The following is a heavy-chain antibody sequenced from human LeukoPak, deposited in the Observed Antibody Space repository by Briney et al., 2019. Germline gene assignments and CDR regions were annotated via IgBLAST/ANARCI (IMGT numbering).Heavy chain of an antibody. CDR2: IYYSGST. Sequence: PSETLSLTCTVSGGSISSYYWSWIRQPPGKGLEWIGYIYYSGSTNYNPSLKSRVTISVDTSRNQFSLKLSSVTAADTAMYYCARDRSYNWFDPWGQGTLVTVSS. V-gene: IGHV4-59*01. J-gene: IGHJ5*02. D-gene: IGHD3-16*02. CDR1: GGSISSYY. CDR3: ARDRSYNWFDP.